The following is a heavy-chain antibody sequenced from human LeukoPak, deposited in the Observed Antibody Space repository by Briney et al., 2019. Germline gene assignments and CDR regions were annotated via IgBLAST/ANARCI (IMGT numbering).Heavy chain of an antibody. V-gene: IGHV4-59*08. J-gene: IGHJ6*02. Sequence: SETLSLTCTVSGGSISSYYWSWIRQPPGKGLEWIGYIYYSGSTNYNPSLKSRVTISVDTSKNQFSLKLSSVTAADTAVYYRARLYNWNNYYYGMDVWGQGTTVTVSS. CDR1: GGSISSYY. CDR3: ARLYNWNNYYYGMDV. D-gene: IGHD1/OR15-1a*01. CDR2: IYYSGST.